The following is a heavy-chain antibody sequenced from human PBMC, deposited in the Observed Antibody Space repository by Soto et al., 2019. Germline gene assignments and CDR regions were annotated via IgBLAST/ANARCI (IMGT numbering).Heavy chain of an antibody. J-gene: IGHJ5*02. Sequence: ASVKVSCKASGYTFISYYMHWVRQAPGQGLEWMGIINPSGGSTNYAQKFQGRVTITADKSTSTAYMELSSLRSEDTAVYYCARFRKGDSDPNWFDPWGQGTLVTVSS. CDR3: ARFRKGDSDPNWFDP. CDR1: GYTFISYY. D-gene: IGHD2-15*01. CDR2: INPSGGST. V-gene: IGHV1-46*01.